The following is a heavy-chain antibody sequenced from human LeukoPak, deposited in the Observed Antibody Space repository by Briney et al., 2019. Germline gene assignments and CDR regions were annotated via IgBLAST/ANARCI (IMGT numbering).Heavy chain of an antibody. CDR1: GFTFSNAW. V-gene: IGHV3-15*01. J-gene: IGHJ4*02. D-gene: IGHD3-10*01. CDR2: IKSKTDGGTT. CDR3: ARDLNPHNAYGSGSDYFDY. Sequence: GGSLRLSCAASGFTFSNAWMSWVRQAPGKGLEWVGRIKSKTDGGTTDYAAPVKGGFTISRDDSKNTLYLQMNSLRAEDTAVYYCARDLNPHNAYGSGSDYFDYWGQGTLATVSS.